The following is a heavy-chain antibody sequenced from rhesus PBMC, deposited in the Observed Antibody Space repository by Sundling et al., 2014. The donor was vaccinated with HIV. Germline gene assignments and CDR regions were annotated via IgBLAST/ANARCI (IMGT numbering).Heavy chain of an antibody. CDR1: GGSITDSYR. Sequence: QVQLQESGPRVVKPSETLSLTCAVSGGSITDSYRWSWIRQPPGKGLEWIGRVSGNTGNTDYNPSLQSRVTLSRDLYKSQFSLNLRSLTAADTAVYFCAREDVWVYGLDSWGQGVVVTVSS. V-gene: IGHV4-173*01. CDR3: AREDVWVYGLDS. J-gene: IGHJ6*01. CDR2: VSGNTGNT. D-gene: IGHD3-3*01.